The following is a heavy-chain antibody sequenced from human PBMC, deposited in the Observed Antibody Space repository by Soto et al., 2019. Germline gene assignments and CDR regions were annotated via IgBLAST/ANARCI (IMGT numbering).Heavy chain of an antibody. Sequence: PGGSLRLSCAASGFTFSDSVMYWVRQTSGKGLEWVGRIRSRANSYATAYAVSVKGRCTISRDDSQNTAYLQMNSLKTEDTAVYYCTRPRGWFNNAPGFFDPWGQGTLVTVSS. CDR1: GFTFSDSV. CDR2: IRSRANSYAT. J-gene: IGHJ5*02. D-gene: IGHD1-1*01. V-gene: IGHV3-73*01. CDR3: TRPRGWFNNAPGFFDP.